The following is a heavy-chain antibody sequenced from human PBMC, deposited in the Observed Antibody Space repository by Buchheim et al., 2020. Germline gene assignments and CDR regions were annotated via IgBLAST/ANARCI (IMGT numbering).Heavy chain of an antibody. Sequence: EVQLLESGGSLVQPGGSLRLSCAASGFTFSSYAMSWVRQAPGKGLEWVSAISGSGCSTYYADSVKGRFTISRDNSKNTLYLQMNSLRAEDTAVYYCAKKDVDTAMVTGGYFDYWGQGTL. CDR1: GFTFSSYA. CDR3: AKKDVDTAMVTGGYFDY. D-gene: IGHD5-18*01. V-gene: IGHV3-23*01. CDR2: ISGSGCST. J-gene: IGHJ4*02.